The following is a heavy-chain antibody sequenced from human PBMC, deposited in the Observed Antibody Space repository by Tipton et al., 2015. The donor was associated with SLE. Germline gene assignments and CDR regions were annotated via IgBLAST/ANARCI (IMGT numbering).Heavy chain of an antibody. V-gene: IGHV4-4*07. J-gene: IGHJ4*02. CDR2: NYTFGGT. Sequence: TLSLTCTVSGDSVKSRYWIWVRQPAGAGLEWIGQNYTFGGTNYNPSLKSRVTMSLDASKNQFSLKLTSVTATDTAVDYCARESLSRLDYWGQGMLVTVSS. CDR1: GDSVKSRY. D-gene: IGHD5/OR15-5a*01. CDR3: ARESLSRLDY.